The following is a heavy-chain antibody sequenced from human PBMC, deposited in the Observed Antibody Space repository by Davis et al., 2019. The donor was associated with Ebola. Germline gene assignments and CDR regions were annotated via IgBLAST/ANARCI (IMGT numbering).Heavy chain of an antibody. CDR3: ASLRRTITGMDDAFDI. D-gene: IGHD2-8*02. CDR2: IYPSDSDT. V-gene: IGHV5-51*01. Sequence: GESLKISCKGSGYSFTNYWIGWVRQMPGKGLEWMGIIYPSDSDTKYSPSFQGQVTISADKSISTAYLQWSSLKASDTAIYYCASLRRTITGMDDAFDIWGQGTMVTVSS. CDR1: GYSFTNYW. J-gene: IGHJ3*02.